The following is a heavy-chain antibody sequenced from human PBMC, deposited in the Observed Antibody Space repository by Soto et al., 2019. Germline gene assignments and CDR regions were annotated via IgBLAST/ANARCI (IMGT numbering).Heavy chain of an antibody. J-gene: IGHJ4*02. Sequence: PSETLSLTCTVSGASISSGDYYWSWIRQHPGKGLEWIGYIYYSGSTYYNPSLKSRLTISIDTSKNQFSLRLSSVTAADTAVYYCAREQVTRVRGIISLNYFDYWGQGSLVTVSS. V-gene: IGHV4-31*03. CDR3: AREQVTRVRGIISLNYFDY. CDR2: IYYSGST. D-gene: IGHD3-10*01. CDR1: GASISSGDYY.